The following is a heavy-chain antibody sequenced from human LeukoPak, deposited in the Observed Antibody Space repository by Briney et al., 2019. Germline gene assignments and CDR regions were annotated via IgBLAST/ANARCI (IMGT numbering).Heavy chain of an antibody. CDR1: GFNFSKYW. Sequence: GGSLRLSCAASGFNFSKYWMHWVRQTPGKGLVWVSRINSDGSSTSYADSVKGRFTISRDNSKNTLYLQMKSLRAEDTAVYYCARDFYCSRTSCYAPSFDYWGQGTLVTVSS. J-gene: IGHJ4*02. V-gene: IGHV3-74*01. CDR3: ARDFYCSRTSCYAPSFDY. D-gene: IGHD2-2*01. CDR2: INSDGSST.